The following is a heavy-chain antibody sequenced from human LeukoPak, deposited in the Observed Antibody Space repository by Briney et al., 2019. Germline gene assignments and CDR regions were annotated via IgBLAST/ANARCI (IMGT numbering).Heavy chain of an antibody. Sequence: GESLKISCKGSGYSFTSYWIGWVRQMPGKGLEWMGIIYPGDSDTRYSPSFQGQVTISAGKSISTAYLQWSSLKASDTAMYYCARGPYYDSSGYPERWFDPWGQGTLVTVSS. CDR1: GYSFTSYW. CDR3: ARGPYYDSSGYPERWFDP. D-gene: IGHD3-22*01. CDR2: IYPGDSDT. J-gene: IGHJ5*02. V-gene: IGHV5-51*01.